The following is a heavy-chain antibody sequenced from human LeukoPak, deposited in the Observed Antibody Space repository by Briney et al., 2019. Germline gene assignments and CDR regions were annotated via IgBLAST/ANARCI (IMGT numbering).Heavy chain of an antibody. Sequence: SVKVSCKASGGTFSSYAISWVRQAPGQWLEWMGGIIPIFGTANYAQKFQGRVTITADESTSTAYMELSSLRSEDTAVYYCAREGGRGLSYYFDYWGQGTLVTVSS. CDR3: AREGGRGLSYYFDY. D-gene: IGHD3-10*01. CDR1: GGTFSSYA. V-gene: IGHV1-69*13. J-gene: IGHJ4*02. CDR2: IIPIFGTA.